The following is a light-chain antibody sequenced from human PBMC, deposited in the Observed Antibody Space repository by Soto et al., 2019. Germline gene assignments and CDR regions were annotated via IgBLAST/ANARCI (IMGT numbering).Light chain of an antibody. CDR2: EVT. Sequence: QYALTQPASVSGSPGQSITISCTGTSSDVGGYDYVSWYQQHPGKAPKLMIYEVTNRPSGVSNRFSGSKSGNTASLTISGLQAEDEADYYCSSYTTYSTVLFGGGTKLTVL. J-gene: IGLJ2*01. V-gene: IGLV2-14*01. CDR1: SSDVGGYDY. CDR3: SSYTTYSTVL.